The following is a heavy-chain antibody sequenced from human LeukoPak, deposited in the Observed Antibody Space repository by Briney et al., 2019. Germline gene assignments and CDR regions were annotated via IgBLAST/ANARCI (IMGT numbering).Heavy chain of an antibody. CDR2: ISSSSSYI. CDR1: GFTFSSYS. Sequence: GGSLRLSCAASGFTFSSYSMNWVRQAPGKGLEWVSSISSSSSYIYYADSVKGRFTISRDNAKNSLYLQMNSLRAEDTAAYYCARDFTSAYTIDYWGQGTLVTVSS. CDR3: ARDFTSAYTIDY. J-gene: IGHJ4*02. V-gene: IGHV3-21*01. D-gene: IGHD2-2*02.